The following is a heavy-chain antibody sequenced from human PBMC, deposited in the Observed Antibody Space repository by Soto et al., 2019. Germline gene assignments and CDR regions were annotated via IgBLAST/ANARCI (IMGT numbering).Heavy chain of an antibody. D-gene: IGHD1-1*01. J-gene: IGHJ6*02. CDR1: RYSFTSYQ. CDR3: ARLKTKLEHYYYGMDV. Sequence: PGESLKISCKGSRYSFTSYQIGWVRQVPGKGLERMGIIYPGDSDIRYSPSFQGQVTISADKSITTAYLQWSSLKASDTAIYYCARLKTKLEHYYYGMDVWGQGTTVTVSS. CDR2: IYPGDSDI. V-gene: IGHV5-51*01.